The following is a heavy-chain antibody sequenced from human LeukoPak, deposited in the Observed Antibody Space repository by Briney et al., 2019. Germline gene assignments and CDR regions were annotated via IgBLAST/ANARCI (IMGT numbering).Heavy chain of an antibody. CDR2: IYPGKSDI. J-gene: IGHJ4*02. CDR3: ARHLSSITSCPNY. V-gene: IGHV5-51*01. Sequence: GESLQISCKGSGYSFSSYWIAWVRPMPGKGLEWMGVIYPGKSDITYSPSFQGQVTISADKSLSTAYLHWSSLKASDTAIYYCARHLSSITSCPNYWGQGTLVTVYS. CDR1: GYSFSSYW. D-gene: IGHD2-2*01.